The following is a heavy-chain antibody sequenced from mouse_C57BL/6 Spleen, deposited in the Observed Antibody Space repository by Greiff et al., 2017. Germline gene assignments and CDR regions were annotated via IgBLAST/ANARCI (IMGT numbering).Heavy chain of an antibody. D-gene: IGHD2-4*01. J-gene: IGHJ2*01. CDR3: ARSAGGDYEGYFDY. CDR2: IRNKANGYTT. CDR1: GFTFTDYY. V-gene: IGHV7-3*01. Sequence: EVQRVESGGGLVQPGGSLSLSCAASGFTFTDYYMSWVRQPPGKALEWLGFIRNKANGYTTEYSASVKGRFTISRDNSQSILYLQMNALRAEDSATYYCARSAGGDYEGYFDYWGQGTTLTVSS.